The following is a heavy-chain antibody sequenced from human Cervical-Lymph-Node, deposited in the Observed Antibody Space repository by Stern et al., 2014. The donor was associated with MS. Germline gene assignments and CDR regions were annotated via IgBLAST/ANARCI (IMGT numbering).Heavy chain of an antibody. CDR1: GFTFNKYA. CDR3: AKQYFDSSGYSYYYGMDV. CDR2: ISGSGGSI. Sequence: EVQLVQSGGDLVQPGGSLRLSCGASGFTFNKYAMNWVRQAPGKGLEWVSTISGSGGSIYYADSVKGRFTISRDNSENTLYLQMHSLRAEDTAIYYCAKQYFDSSGYSYYYGMDVWGQGTTVTVSS. J-gene: IGHJ6*02. V-gene: IGHV3-23*04. D-gene: IGHD3-22*01.